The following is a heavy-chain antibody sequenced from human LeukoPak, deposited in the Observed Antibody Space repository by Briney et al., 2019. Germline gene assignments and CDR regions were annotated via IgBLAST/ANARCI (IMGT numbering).Heavy chain of an antibody. CDR3: ARGTKGGSSWYDYYYYYMDV. D-gene: IGHD6-13*01. Sequence: ASVKVSCKASGYTFTSYDINWVRQATGQGLEWMGWMNPNSGNTGYAQKFQGRVTITRNTSISTAYMELSSLRSEDTAVYYCARGTKGGSSWYDYYYYYMDVWGKGTTVTVSS. CDR1: GYTFTSYD. J-gene: IGHJ6*03. CDR2: MNPNSGNT. V-gene: IGHV1-8*03.